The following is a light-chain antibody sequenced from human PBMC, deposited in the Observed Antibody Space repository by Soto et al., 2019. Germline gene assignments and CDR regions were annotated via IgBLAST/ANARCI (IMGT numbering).Light chain of an antibody. CDR3: QQYNNWPSLA. Sequence: EIAMTQSPATLSVSPGERVTLSCRASQSVSRNLAWYQQIPGQAPRLLIYGASTRATGIPARFSGSGSGTEFTLPISLLQSEDFAVYYCQQYNNWPSLAFGGGTKVEIK. V-gene: IGKV3-15*01. J-gene: IGKJ4*01. CDR2: GAS. CDR1: QSVSRN.